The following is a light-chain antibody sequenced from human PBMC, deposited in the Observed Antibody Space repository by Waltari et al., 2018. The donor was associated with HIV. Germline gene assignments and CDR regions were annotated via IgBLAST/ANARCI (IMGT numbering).Light chain of an antibody. CDR1: SSTIGAGYD. V-gene: IGLV1-40*01. CDR2: GDS. Sequence: QSVLTQPPSLSGAPGQRVTISCTGSSSTIGAGYDVHWYQHFPGTAPKLLIFGDSKRPSGVPDGFSGSKSGTSASLAITGLQAEDEADYYCQSYDTGLVFGGGTKLTVL. J-gene: IGLJ2*01. CDR3: QSYDTGLV.